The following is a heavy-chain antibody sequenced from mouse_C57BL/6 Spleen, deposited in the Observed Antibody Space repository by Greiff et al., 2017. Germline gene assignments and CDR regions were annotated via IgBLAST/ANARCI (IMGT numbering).Heavy chain of an antibody. CDR3: AISLLLWGDFDY. CDR2: IDPEDGET. Sequence: VQLQQPGAELVKPGASVKLSCTASGFTINSYYMHWVKQRTEQGLEWIGRIDPEDGETKYAPKFQGKATITADTSSSTAYMQLSSLTSEDSAVYSCAISLLLWGDFDYWGQGTTLTVSA. D-gene: IGHD1-1*02. J-gene: IGHJ2*01. V-gene: IGHV14-2*01. CDR1: GFTINSYY.